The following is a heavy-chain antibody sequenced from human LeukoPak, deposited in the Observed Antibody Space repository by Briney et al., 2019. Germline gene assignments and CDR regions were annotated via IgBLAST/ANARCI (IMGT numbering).Heavy chain of an antibody. D-gene: IGHD6-13*01. Sequence: QSGGSLRLSCVASGFTFNSYALSWVRQAPGKGLEWVSAISGSGDDTYYADSVKGRFTISRDNPKTTLYLQMNSLRAEDTAVYYCAKEIGAGGLSRLDPWGQGTLVTVSS. CDR2: ISGSGDDT. J-gene: IGHJ5*02. CDR1: GFTFNSYA. CDR3: AKEIGAGGLSRLDP. V-gene: IGHV3-23*01.